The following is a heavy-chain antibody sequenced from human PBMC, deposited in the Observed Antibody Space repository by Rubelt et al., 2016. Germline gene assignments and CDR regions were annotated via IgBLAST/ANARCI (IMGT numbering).Heavy chain of an antibody. Sequence: QVQLVQSGAEVKKPGASVKVSCKVSGYTLTELSMHWVRQAPGKGLEWMGGFDPEDGETIYAQKCQGNATMTEDTSTYTAYLELSSLRSEDTAVYYCASRYCSTTSCYHFDYWGQGTLVTVSS. V-gene: IGHV1-24*01. CDR3: ASRYCSTTSCYHFDY. D-gene: IGHD2-2*01. CDR2: FDPEDGET. CDR1: GYTLTELS. J-gene: IGHJ4*02.